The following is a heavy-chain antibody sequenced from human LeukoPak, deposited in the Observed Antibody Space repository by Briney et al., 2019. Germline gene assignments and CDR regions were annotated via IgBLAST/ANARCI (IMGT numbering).Heavy chain of an antibody. CDR1: GFTVSSNS. CDR2: YSDNT. CDR3: ARRAGAYSHPYDY. Sequence: GGSLRLSCTVSGFTVSSNSMSWVRQAPGKGLEWVSIYSDNTHYSDSVKGRFTISRDNSKNTLYLQMNGLRAEDTAVYYCARRAGAYSHPYDYWGQGTLVTVSS. V-gene: IGHV3-53*01. J-gene: IGHJ4*02. D-gene: IGHD4/OR15-4a*01.